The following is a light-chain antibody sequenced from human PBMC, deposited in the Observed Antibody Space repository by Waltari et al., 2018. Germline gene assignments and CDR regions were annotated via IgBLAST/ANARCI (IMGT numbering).Light chain of an antibody. J-gene: IGLJ3*02. Sequence: PMLTQPASLSASPGASASLTCTFSGGINVAGYHIFWYQQKPGSPPRYLLRFKSDLDKGQGSGVPSRFSGSKDASTNTGILRISGLQSEDEADYYCSIGHTSGWVFGGGTRLTVL. CDR3: SIGHTSGWV. V-gene: IGLV5-45*01. CDR1: GGINVAGYH. CDR2: FKSDLDK.